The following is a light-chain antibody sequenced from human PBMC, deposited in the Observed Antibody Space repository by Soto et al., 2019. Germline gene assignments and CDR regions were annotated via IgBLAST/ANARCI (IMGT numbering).Light chain of an antibody. J-gene: IGKJ1*01. Sequence: DIQLTQSPSSLSASVGDRVTITCRASQSLSSYLNWYQQKPGKAPKLLIYAASSLQSGFPSRFSGSGSGTDLPLTISIWQPEYLATYYCQQIYSTQCTLGQGTQVEIK. V-gene: IGKV1-39*01. CDR1: QSLSSY. CDR3: QQIYSTQCT. CDR2: AAS.